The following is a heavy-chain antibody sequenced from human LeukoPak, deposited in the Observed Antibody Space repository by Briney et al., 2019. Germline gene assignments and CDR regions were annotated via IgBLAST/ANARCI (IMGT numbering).Heavy chain of an antibody. CDR1: GGSISSGSYY. D-gene: IGHD3-10*01. V-gene: IGHV4-61*02. J-gene: IGHJ4*02. CDR2: VYTSGST. Sequence: PSQTLSLTCTVSGGSISSGSYYWSWIRQPAGKGLEWIGRVYTSGSTNYNPSLKSRVTISVDTSKNQFSLRLSSVTAADTAVYYCARHYYSSGSFDYWGQGTLVTVSS. CDR3: ARHYYSSGSFDY.